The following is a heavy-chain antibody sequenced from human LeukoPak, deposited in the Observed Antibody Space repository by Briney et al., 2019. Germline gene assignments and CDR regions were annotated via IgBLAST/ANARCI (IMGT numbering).Heavy chain of an antibody. CDR1: GFTFGDYA. V-gene: IGHV3-49*04. CDR2: IRSKAYGGTT. D-gene: IGHD1-26*01. CDR3: TRQLRIDAFDI. J-gene: IGHJ3*02. Sequence: GRSLRLSCTASGFTFGDYAMSWVRQAPGKGLEWVGFIRSKAYGGTTEYAASVKGRFTISRDDSKSIAYLQMNSLKTEDTAVYYCTRQLRIDAFDIWGQGTMVTVSS.